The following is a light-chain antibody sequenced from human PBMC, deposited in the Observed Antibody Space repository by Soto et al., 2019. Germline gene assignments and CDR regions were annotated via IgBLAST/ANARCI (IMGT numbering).Light chain of an antibody. CDR3: QQHGSSPWT. V-gene: IGKV3-20*01. Sequence: EIVLTQSPGTLSLSPGERATLSCRASQSAFSTYLAWFQQKPGQAPRLLIYGASSRATGIPDRFSGSGSATDFTLTISRLEPEDFAVYYCQQHGSSPWTLGQGTKVEIK. CDR2: GAS. CDR1: QSAFSTY. J-gene: IGKJ1*01.